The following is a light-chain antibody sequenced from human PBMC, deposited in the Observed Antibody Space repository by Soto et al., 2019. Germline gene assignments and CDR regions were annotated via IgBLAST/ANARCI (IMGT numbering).Light chain of an antibody. V-gene: IGKV1-5*01. J-gene: IGKJ3*01. CDR3: QQYRDFFIS. CDR2: DAS. Sequence: DIQMTQSPSTLSASVGDRVTITCRASQSISRSLAWYQQKPGKAPSLLIYDASSLEGGVPSRFSGSGFGTEFTLTITNLQPAEFATYSCQQYRDFFISFGPGTTVDFK. CDR1: QSISRS.